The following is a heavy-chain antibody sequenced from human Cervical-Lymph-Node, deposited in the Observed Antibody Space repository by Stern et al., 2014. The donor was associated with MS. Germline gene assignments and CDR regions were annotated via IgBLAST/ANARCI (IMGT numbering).Heavy chain of an antibody. CDR1: GGTFSKFP. CDR3: ALSSETSDRWYSLGYDL. Sequence: VQLVQSGAEVTKPGSSVKGSCKASGGTFSKFPSSWVRQAPGQGLEWMRGIFPVFVTLTYAQDSRGRVTITADVSTSTVYMELSSLRSDDTAVYYCALSSETSDRWYSLGYDLWGQGTLVTVSS. J-gene: IGHJ5*02. CDR2: IFPVFVTL. D-gene: IGHD6-13*01. V-gene: IGHV1-69*01.